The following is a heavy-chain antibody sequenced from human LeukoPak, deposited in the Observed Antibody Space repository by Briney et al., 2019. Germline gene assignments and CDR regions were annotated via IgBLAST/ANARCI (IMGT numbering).Heavy chain of an antibody. Sequence: PAGGSLRLSCAASRFTFNNYDMHWVRQAIGKGLEWVSGIGTTGDTYYPGSVKGRFTISRENAKSSLYLQMNSLRADDTAVYYCARGHLPVVDGDGLSDAFDIWGQGTEVTVSS. CDR1: RFTFNNYD. CDR2: IGTTGDT. J-gene: IGHJ3*02. CDR3: ARGHLPVVDGDGLSDAFDI. V-gene: IGHV3-13*01. D-gene: IGHD2-15*01.